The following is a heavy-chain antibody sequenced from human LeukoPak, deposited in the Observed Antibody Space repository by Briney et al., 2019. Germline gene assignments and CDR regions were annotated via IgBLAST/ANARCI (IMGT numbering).Heavy chain of an antibody. D-gene: IGHD3-22*01. CDR2: IKQDGSEK. CDR3: AKDPRLTMIVVVPGVFDY. CDR1: GFTFSNYG. V-gene: IGHV3-7*03. J-gene: IGHJ4*02. Sequence: GGSLRLSCAASGFTFSNYGMSWVRQAPGKGLEWVASIKQDGSEKFYVDSVKGRFTISRDNSKNTLYLQMNSLRAEDTAVYYCAKDPRLTMIVVVPGVFDYWGQGTLVTVSS.